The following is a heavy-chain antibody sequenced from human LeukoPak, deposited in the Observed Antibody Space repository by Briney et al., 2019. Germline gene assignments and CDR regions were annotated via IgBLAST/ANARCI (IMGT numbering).Heavy chain of an antibody. CDR1: GFTFSSYA. D-gene: IGHD6-19*01. J-gene: IGHJ4*02. CDR2: ISSNGGST. CDR3: AKGHSSGWFLIDY. V-gene: IGHV3-64*04. Sequence: GGSLRLSCSASGFTFSSYAMHWVRQAPGKGLEYVSAISSNGGSTYYADSVKGRFTISRDNSKNTLYLQLISLRVEDTAVYYCAKGHSSGWFLIDYWGQGTLVTVSS.